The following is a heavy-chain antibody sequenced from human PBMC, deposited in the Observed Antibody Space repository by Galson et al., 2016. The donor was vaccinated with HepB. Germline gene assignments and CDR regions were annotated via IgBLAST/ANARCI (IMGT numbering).Heavy chain of an antibody. D-gene: IGHD1/OR15-1a*01. CDR1: GFTFTSSA. V-gene: IGHV1-58*01. Sequence: SVKVSCKASGFTFTSSAVQWVRQARGQRLEWIGWIVVGSGDTDYAQEFQERVTITRDMSTSTAYMELSSLRSEDTAVYYCAAVGMGTTLSSYYFDYWGQGTLVTVSS. CDR3: AAVGMGTTLSSYYFDY. CDR2: IVVGSGDT. J-gene: IGHJ4*02.